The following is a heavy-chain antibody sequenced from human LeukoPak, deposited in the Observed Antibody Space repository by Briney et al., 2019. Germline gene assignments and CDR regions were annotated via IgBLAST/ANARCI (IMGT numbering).Heavy chain of an antibody. CDR2: ISYDGSNK. Sequence: PGGSLRLSCAASGFTFSSYAMHWVRQAPGKGLEWVAVISYDGSNKYYADSVKGRFTISRDNSKNTLYLQMNSLRAEDTAVYYCARDLSDIVVVPAAIQGYYYYGMDVWGQGTTVTVS. D-gene: IGHD2-2*01. CDR1: GFTFSSYA. J-gene: IGHJ6*02. V-gene: IGHV3-30-3*01. CDR3: ARDLSDIVVVPAAIQGYYYYGMDV.